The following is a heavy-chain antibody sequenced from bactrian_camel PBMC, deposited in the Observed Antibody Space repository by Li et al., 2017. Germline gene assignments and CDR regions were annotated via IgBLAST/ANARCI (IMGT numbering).Heavy chain of an antibody. J-gene: IGHJ4*01. V-gene: IGHV3S55*01. Sequence: HVQLVESGGGSVQAGGSLRLSCAISGRSNENYFLAWSRQPPGKEPEGVAAQRDAATYYADSVKGRFSISRDNAKNTLYLQMNSLKPEDTAMYYCAEEAGPTAFWSCSSPAMERTAFDYWGQGTQVTVS. D-gene: IGHD3*01. CDR1: GRSNENYF. CDR3: AEEAGPTAFWSCSSPAMERTAFDY. CDR2: QRDAAT.